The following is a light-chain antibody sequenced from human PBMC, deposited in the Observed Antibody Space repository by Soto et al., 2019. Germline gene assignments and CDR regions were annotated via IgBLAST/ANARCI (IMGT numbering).Light chain of an antibody. J-gene: IGKJ4*01. Sequence: ELVLPQSPGTLSLSPGESATLSCRASQSVRSSYLAWYQQKPCPAPRLLIYGASIMATGIPDRFSGSGSGKDCSLTTSRLEPQDCSVYYCQQYGSSPQLTFGGGTKVEIK. CDR2: GAS. CDR3: QQYGSSPQLT. V-gene: IGKV3-20*01. CDR1: QSVRSSY.